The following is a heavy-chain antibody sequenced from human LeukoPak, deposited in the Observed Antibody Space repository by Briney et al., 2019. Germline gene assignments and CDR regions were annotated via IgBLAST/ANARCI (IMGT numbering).Heavy chain of an antibody. V-gene: IGHV4-39*01. CDR1: GGSISSSSYY. CDR3: ARRGRGCSSTSCYYYFDY. D-gene: IGHD2-2*01. J-gene: IGHJ4*02. CDR2: IYYSGST. Sequence: SETLSLTCTDSGGSISSSSYYWGWIRQPPGKGLEWIGSIYYSGSTYYNPSLKSRVTISVDTSKNQFSLKLSSVTAADTAVYYCARRGRGCSSTSCYYYFDYWGQGTLVTVSS.